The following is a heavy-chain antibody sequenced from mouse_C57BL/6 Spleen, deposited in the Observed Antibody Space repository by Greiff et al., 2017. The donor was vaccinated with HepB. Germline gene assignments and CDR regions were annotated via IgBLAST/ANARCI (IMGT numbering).Heavy chain of an antibody. V-gene: IGHV5-4*01. Sequence: EVQVVESGGGLVKPGGSLKLSCAASGFTFSSYAMSWVRQTPEKRLEWVATISDGGSYSYYPDNVKGRFTISRDNAKNNLYLQMSHLKSEDTAMYYCARDYDGSWYFDVWGTGTTVTVSS. D-gene: IGHD2-3*01. CDR1: GFTFSSYA. J-gene: IGHJ1*03. CDR3: ARDYDGSWYFDV. CDR2: ISDGGSYS.